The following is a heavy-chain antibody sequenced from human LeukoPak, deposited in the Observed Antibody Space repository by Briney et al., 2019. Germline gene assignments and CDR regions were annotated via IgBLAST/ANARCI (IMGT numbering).Heavy chain of an antibody. Sequence: GGSLRLFCAASGFIFSNYGMHWVRQAPGKGLEWVAFLRNDESEIFYADSVKGRFTISRDNSKNTLYLQMSSLRDEDTAVYYCVKDPGRGDFWGQGTQVAVSS. D-gene: IGHD2-15*01. CDR3: VKDPGRGDF. CDR2: LRNDESEI. J-gene: IGHJ4*02. CDR1: GFIFSNYG. V-gene: IGHV3-30*02.